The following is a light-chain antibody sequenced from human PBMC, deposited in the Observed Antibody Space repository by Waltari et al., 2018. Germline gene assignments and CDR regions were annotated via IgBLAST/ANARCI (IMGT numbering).Light chain of an antibody. CDR1: EFVGNAY. CDR2: DAS. Sequence: EIVLTQSPGTLSWSPGERATLSCRASEFVGNAYLAWYQQKPGQAPRLLIYDASRMATGTPDRFSGSGSGTDFSLTISRLEPEDFAVYYCQQYYSSPWTFGQGTKVDI. V-gene: IGKV3-20*01. CDR3: QQYYSSPWT. J-gene: IGKJ1*01.